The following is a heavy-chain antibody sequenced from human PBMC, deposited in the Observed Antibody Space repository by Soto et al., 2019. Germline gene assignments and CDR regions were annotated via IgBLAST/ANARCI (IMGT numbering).Heavy chain of an antibody. CDR2: INAGDGNT. V-gene: IGHV1-3*01. D-gene: IGHD3-9*01. CDR3: ARYPLHDTLTGYYDY. Sequence: ASVKVSCKASGYTFTGYAMHWVRQAPGQRLEWMGGINAGDGNTKYSQKCQGRVTITRDTSASTAYMELSSLRSEDTAVYYCARYPLHDTLTGYYDYWGQGTLVTVSS. CDR1: GYTFTGYA. J-gene: IGHJ4*02.